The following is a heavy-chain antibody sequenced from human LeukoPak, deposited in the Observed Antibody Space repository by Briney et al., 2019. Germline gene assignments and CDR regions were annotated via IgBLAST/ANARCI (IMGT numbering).Heavy chain of an antibody. CDR3: ASTSPKYYYESSGYSSLFDN. CDR1: GGSFSSYY. Sequence: SETLSLTCTLSGGSFSSYYWSWIRQPPGKGLEWIGYIYYSGNTYYNPSLKSRLTISVDTSKNQFSLKLRSVTAADTALYYCASTSPKYYYESSGYSSLFDNWGQGTLVTVSS. J-gene: IGHJ4*02. D-gene: IGHD3-22*01. CDR2: IYYSGNT. V-gene: IGHV4-59*12.